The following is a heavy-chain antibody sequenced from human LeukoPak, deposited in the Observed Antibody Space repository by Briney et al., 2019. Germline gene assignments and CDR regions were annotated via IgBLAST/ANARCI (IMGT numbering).Heavy chain of an antibody. CDR3: ARDKSADY. CDR1: GGSISSYY. V-gene: IGHV4-59*12. J-gene: IGHJ4*02. Sequence: PSETLSLTCTVSGGSISSYYWSWIRQPPGKGLEWIGYIYYSGSTYYNPSLKSRVTISVDTSKNQFSLKLSSVTAADTAVYYCARDKSADYWGQGTLITVSS. CDR2: IYYSGST.